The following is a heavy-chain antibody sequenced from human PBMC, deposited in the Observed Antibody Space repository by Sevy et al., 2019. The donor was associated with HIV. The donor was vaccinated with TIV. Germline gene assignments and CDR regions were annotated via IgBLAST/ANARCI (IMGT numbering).Heavy chain of an antibody. D-gene: IGHD2-2*01. CDR3: ARQRQYQLLSYYYYGMDV. J-gene: IGHJ6*02. V-gene: IGHV1-18*01. Sequence: ASVKVSCKASGYTFTSYGISWVRQAPGQGLEWMGWISAYNGNTNYAQKLQGRVTMTTDTSTSTAYMELRSLRSDDTAVYYCARQRQYQLLSYYYYGMDVWGQRTTVTVSS. CDR1: GYTFTSYG. CDR2: ISAYNGNT.